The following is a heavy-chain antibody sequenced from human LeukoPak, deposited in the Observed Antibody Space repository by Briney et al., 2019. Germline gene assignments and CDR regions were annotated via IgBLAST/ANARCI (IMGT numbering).Heavy chain of an antibody. V-gene: IGHV1-69*04. J-gene: IGHJ4*02. CDR1: GGTFSSYA. Sequence: SVKVSCKASGGTFSSYAISWVRQAPGQGLEWMGRIIPILGIANYAQKFQGRVTITADKSTSTACMELSSLRSEDTAVYYCARNADSSGYQDWGQGTLVTVSS. CDR3: ARNADSSGYQD. D-gene: IGHD3-22*01. CDR2: IIPILGIA.